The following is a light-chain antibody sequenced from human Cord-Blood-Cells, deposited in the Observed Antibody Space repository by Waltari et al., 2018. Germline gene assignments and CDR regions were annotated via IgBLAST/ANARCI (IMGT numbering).Light chain of an antibody. CDR3: SSYAGSNNLV. Sequence: QSALTQPPSASGSPGQSVTISCTGTRSAVGGYNYVSWYQQHPGKAPKLMIYEVSTRPSGVPDRFSGSKSGNTASLTVSGLQAEDEADYYCSSYAGSNNLVFGGGTKLTVL. CDR1: RSAVGGYNY. CDR2: EVS. J-gene: IGLJ2*01. V-gene: IGLV2-8*01.